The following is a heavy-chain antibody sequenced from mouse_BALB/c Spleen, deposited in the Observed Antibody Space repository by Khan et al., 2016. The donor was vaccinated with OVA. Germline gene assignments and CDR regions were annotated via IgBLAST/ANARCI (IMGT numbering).Heavy chain of an antibody. CDR3: ARNAYYGNYFDY. D-gene: IGHD2-10*01. CDR1: GYTFTNYW. J-gene: IGHJ2*01. CDR2: IYPSNGRT. V-gene: IGHV1S81*02. Sequence: QVQLQQPGAELVKPGASVKLSCKASGYTFTNYWVHWVKQRPGQGLEWIGEIYPSNGRTNYNEKFKTKATLPVDKSSSTAYMQLSSLASEDSAVYYCARNAYYGNYFDYWGQGTTLTVSS.